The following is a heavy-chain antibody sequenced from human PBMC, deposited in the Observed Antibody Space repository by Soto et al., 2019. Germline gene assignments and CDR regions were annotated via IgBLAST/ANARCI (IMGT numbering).Heavy chain of an antibody. CDR3: ARDVAEAGMGYSFDL. CDR1: GGSIGRYH. Sequence: QVQLQESGPGLVKPSETLSLTCIVSGGSIGRYHWNWIRQPPGKGLEWIGYIYYSGLANYHPSLKSRVAISVDTSKNQFSLKLTSVTAADTAVYYCARDVAEAGMGYSFDLWGQGTLVTVSS. V-gene: IGHV4-59*01. J-gene: IGHJ5*02. CDR2: IYYSGLA. D-gene: IGHD6-13*01.